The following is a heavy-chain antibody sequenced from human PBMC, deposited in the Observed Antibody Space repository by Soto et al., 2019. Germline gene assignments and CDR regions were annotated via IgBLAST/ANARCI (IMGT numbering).Heavy chain of an antibody. CDR1: GGTFSSYA. CDR2: FDPEDGET. J-gene: IGHJ6*03. V-gene: IGHV1-24*01. Sequence: GASVKVSCKASGGTFSSYAISWVRQAPGKGLEWMGGFDPEDGETIYAQKFQGRVTMTEDTSTDTAYMELSSLRSEDTAVYYCAAMLNYYYYMDVWGKGTTVTVSS. D-gene: IGHD2-2*01. CDR3: AAMLNYYYYMDV.